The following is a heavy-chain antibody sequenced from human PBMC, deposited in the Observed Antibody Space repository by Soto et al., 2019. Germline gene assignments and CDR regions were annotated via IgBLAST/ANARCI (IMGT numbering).Heavy chain of an antibody. CDR1: GFSLSTSGVG. CDR2: IYWDDDK. Sequence: QITLKESGPTLVKPTQTLTLTCTFSGFSLSTSGVGVGWIRQPPGKALEWLALIYWDDDKRYSPSLKSRLTIPKDTAKHQVALTKTTMYPVGTATYYWAHSRGSLPPGSGNYGMDLWGQGTTVPVS. D-gene: IGHD1-26*01. V-gene: IGHV2-5*02. J-gene: IGHJ6*02. CDR3: AHSRGSLPPGSGNYGMDL.